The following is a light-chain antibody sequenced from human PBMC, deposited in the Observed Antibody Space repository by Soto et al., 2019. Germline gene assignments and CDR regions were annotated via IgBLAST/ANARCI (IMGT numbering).Light chain of an antibody. V-gene: IGLV3-1*01. CDR1: KLGDKY. CDR2: QDS. CDR3: QAWDSSIF. Sequence: SYELTQPPSVSVSPGQTASITCSGDKLGDKYACWYQQKPGQSPVLVIYQDSKRPSGIPERFSGSNSGNTATLTISGTQAMDEADYYCQAWDSSIFFGGGTKVTVL. J-gene: IGLJ2*01.